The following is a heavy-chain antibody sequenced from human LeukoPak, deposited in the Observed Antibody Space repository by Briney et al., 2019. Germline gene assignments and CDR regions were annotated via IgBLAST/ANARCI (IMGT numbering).Heavy chain of an antibody. CDR3: AKDRPNFYETSGSYYKIKGDF. Sequence: GGSLRLSCEASGFTFNTHAMSWVRQAPGKGLEWVASIRSSGRTPYYTDSVKGRFTISRDNSKNTLYLQMNSLRGEDTAVYYCAKDRPNFYETSGSYYKIKGDFWGQGSLVTVSS. J-gene: IGHJ4*02. V-gene: IGHV3-23*01. CDR2: IRSSGRTP. D-gene: IGHD3-10*01. CDR1: GFTFNTHA.